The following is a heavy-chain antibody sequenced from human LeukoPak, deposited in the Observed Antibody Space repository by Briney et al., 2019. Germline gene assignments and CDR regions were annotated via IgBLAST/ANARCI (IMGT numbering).Heavy chain of an antibody. CDR3: ARGVVPSAINWFDP. CDR1: GFTFSSYG. Sequence: PGASLRLSCAASGFTFSSYGMNWVRQAPGKGLEWVSSISSSSSYIYYADSVKGRFTISRDNAKNSLYLQMNSLRAEDTAVYYCARGVVPSAINWFDPWGQGTLVTVSS. D-gene: IGHD2-2*02. CDR2: ISSSSSYI. V-gene: IGHV3-21*01. J-gene: IGHJ5*02.